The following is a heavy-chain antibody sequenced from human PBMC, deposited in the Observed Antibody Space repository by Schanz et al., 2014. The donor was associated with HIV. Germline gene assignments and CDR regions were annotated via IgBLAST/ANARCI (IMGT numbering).Heavy chain of an antibody. V-gene: IGHV3-9*01. CDR1: GFTFSTYA. CDR3: AKDAARIYYDILTGPFDS. J-gene: IGHJ4*02. Sequence: EVQLLESGGGLVQPGESLRLSCAASGFTFSTYAMHWVRQAPGKGLEWVSGISWNSGSKGYAESVKGRFTISRDNAKNSLYLQMNSLRGEDTALYYCAKDAARIYYDILTGPFDSWGQGTLVTVSS. D-gene: IGHD3-9*01. CDR2: ISWNSGSK.